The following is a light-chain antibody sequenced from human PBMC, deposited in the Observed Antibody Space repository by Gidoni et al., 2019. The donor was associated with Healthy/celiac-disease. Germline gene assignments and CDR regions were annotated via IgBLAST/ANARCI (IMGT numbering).Light chain of an antibody. V-gene: IGLV1-44*01. CDR2: SNN. CDR1: SSNIGSNT. J-gene: IGLJ2*01. Sequence: QSVLTQPPSASGTPGQRVTISCSGSSSNIGSNTVTWYQQLPGTAPKLLIYSNNPRPSGVPDRFSGSKSGTSASLAISGLQSEDEADYYCAACDDSLNGVVFGGGTKLTVL. CDR3: AACDDSLNGVV.